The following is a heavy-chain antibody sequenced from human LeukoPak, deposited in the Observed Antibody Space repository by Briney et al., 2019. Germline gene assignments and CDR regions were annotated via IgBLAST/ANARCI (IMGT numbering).Heavy chain of an antibody. V-gene: IGHV3-48*03. CDR1: GFTFSDFE. Sequence: GGSLRLSCAVSGFTFSDFEMNWVRQAPGKGLQWVSHIDTSATSMHYADSVKGRFTISRDNAKNLLFLQMNSPRAEDTAVYYCVTDRPGVMDFDFWGQGTLVTVSS. D-gene: IGHD2-2*03. CDR3: VTDRPGVMDFDF. J-gene: IGHJ4*02. CDR2: IDTSATSM.